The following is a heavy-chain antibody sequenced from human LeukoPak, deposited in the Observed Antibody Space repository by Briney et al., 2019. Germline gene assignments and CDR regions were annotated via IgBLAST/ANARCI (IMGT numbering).Heavy chain of an antibody. CDR3: AVVGAKDAFDI. V-gene: IGHV3-64*01. J-gene: IGHJ3*02. D-gene: IGHD1-26*01. CDR2: ISSNGGST. Sequence: GGSLRLSCAASGFTFSSYAMHWVRQAPGKGLEYVSAISSNGGSTYYANSVKGRFTISRDNSKNTLYLQMGSLRAEDMAVYYCAVVGAKDAFDIWGQGTMVTVSS. CDR1: GFTFSSYA.